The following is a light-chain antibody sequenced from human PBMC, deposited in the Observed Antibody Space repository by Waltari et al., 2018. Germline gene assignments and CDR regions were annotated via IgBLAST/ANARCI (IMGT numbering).Light chain of an antibody. Sequence: QSALTQPASVSGSPGQSITISCTGTSSYVGGFNYVSWYQQHPGKTPQLMIYDVSNRPSGVSNRFSGSKSGNTASLTISGLQAEDEADYYCNSYTTSGTWVFGGGTKLTVL. V-gene: IGLV2-14*03. CDR1: SSYVGGFNY. J-gene: IGLJ3*02. CDR2: DVS. CDR3: NSYTTSGTWV.